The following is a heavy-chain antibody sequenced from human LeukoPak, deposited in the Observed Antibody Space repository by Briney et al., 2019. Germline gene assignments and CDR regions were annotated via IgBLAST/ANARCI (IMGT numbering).Heavy chain of an antibody. V-gene: IGHV4-30-2*01. J-gene: IGHJ4*02. CDR1: GGSISSGGYY. CDR3: ARVQVGAIDY. Sequence: SETLSLTCTVSGGSISSGGYYWSWIRQPPGKGLEWIGYIYHSGSTYHNPSLKSRVTISVDRSKNQFSLKLSSVTAADTAVYYCARVQVGAIDYWGQGTLVTVSS. CDR2: IYHSGST. D-gene: IGHD1-26*01.